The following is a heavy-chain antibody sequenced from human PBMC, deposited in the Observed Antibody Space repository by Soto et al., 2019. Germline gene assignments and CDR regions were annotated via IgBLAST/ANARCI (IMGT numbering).Heavy chain of an antibody. CDR2: ITSSSDTI. CDR1: GFTFSGFH. J-gene: IGHJ6*02. CDR3: ARVVVVIPPGYYYAMDV. Sequence: EVQLVESGGGLVQPGGSLRLSCAASGFTFSGFHMNWVRQAPGRGLEWVAYITSSSDTIYYSDSVKGRFTISRDNGKNSLFLQMNSLRDEDTAVYYCARVVVVIPPGYYYAMDVWGQGTTVTVSS. D-gene: IGHD3-22*01. V-gene: IGHV3-48*02.